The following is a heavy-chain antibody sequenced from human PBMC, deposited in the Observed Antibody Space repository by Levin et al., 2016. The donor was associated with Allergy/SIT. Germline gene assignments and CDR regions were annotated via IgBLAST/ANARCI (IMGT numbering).Heavy chain of an antibody. D-gene: IGHD2-2*01. CDR3: AKDPYQLLGYYYYGMDV. Sequence: GGSLRLSCSASGFTFSSYAMHWVRQAPGKGLEYVSAISSNGGSTYYADSVKGRFTISRDNAKNSLYLQMNSLRDEDTAVYYCAKDPYQLLGYYYYGMDVWGQGTTVTVSS. CDR1: GFTFSSYA. CDR2: ISSNGGST. V-gene: IGHV3-64*04. J-gene: IGHJ6*02.